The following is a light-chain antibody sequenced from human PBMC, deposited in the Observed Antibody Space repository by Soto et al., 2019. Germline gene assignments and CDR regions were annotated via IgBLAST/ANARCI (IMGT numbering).Light chain of an antibody. V-gene: IGKV3-15*01. Sequence: EIVMTQSPATLSVSPGERGTLSCRASQSVNSNLAWYQQKPGQAPRLLIYDASTRATGIPARFSGSGSGTEFTLTISSLQSEDFAVYYCQQYGSSPGTFGQGTKVDIK. CDR2: DAS. CDR1: QSVNSN. CDR3: QQYGSSPGT. J-gene: IGKJ1*01.